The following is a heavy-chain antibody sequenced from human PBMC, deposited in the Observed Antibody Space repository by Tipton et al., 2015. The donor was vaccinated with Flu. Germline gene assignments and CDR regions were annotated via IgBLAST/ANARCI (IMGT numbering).Heavy chain of an antibody. CDR2: IYTSGST. V-gene: IGHV4-4*07. CDR1: GGSISSYY. D-gene: IGHD1-26*01. CDR3: ARENTSYYPSGMDV. J-gene: IGHJ6*02. Sequence: TLSLTCTVSGGSISSYYWSWIRQPAGKGLGWIGRIYTSGSTNYNPSLKSRVTMSVDTSKNQFSLKLSSVTAADTAVYYCARENTSYYPSGMDVWGQGTTVTVSS.